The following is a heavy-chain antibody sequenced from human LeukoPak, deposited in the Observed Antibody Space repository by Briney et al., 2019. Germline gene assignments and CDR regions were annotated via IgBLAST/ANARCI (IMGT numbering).Heavy chain of an antibody. CDR3: AREGIAVAGSYFDY. V-gene: IGHV1-18*01. J-gene: IGHJ4*02. Sequence: ASVKVSCKASGYIFTTYGITWVRQAPGQGLEWMGWISAYNGNTNYAQKLQGRVTMTTDTSTSTAYMELRSLRSDDTAVYYCAREGIAVAGSYFDYWGQGTLVTVSS. D-gene: IGHD6-19*01. CDR2: ISAYNGNT. CDR1: GYIFTTYG.